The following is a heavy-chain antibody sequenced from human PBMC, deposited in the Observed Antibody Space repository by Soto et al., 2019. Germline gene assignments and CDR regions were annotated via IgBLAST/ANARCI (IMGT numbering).Heavy chain of an antibody. CDR1: GFTFSSYS. Sequence: TGGSLRLSCAASGFTFSSYSMHWVRQAPGKGLEWVAVISYDGRNKHYADAVKGRFTVSRDNSKNTLYLQMNSLRAEDTAVYYCARDLAEGGMDVWGQGTTVTVSS. CDR3: ARDLAEGGMDV. V-gene: IGHV3-30-3*01. J-gene: IGHJ6*02. CDR2: ISYDGRNK.